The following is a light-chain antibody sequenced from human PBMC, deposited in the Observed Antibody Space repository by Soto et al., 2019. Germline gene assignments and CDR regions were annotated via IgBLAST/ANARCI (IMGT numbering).Light chain of an antibody. CDR3: SAYTVSRTYV. V-gene: IGLV2-14*01. CDR2: EVS. Sequence: QSALTQPASVSGSPGQSVTISCTGTTSDVGGYISVSWYQQHPGKAPKLMIYEVSNRPSGVSNRFSGSKSGDTASLTISGLQAEDEADYYCSAYTVSRTYVFGTGTKVTVL. CDR1: TSDVGGYIS. J-gene: IGLJ1*01.